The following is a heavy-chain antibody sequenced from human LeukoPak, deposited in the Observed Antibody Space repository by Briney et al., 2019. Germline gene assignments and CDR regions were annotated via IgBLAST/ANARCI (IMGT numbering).Heavy chain of an antibody. D-gene: IGHD1-7*01. V-gene: IGHV3-23*01. Sequence: GGSLRLSCAASGFAFSSYAMSWVRQAPGKGLEWVSAISGSGVSTYYADSVKGRFTISRDNSKNTLYLQMNSLSAEDTAVYYCAKDRDWNYDLDYWGQGTLVTVSP. J-gene: IGHJ4*02. CDR3: AKDRDWNYDLDY. CDR2: ISGSGVST. CDR1: GFAFSSYA.